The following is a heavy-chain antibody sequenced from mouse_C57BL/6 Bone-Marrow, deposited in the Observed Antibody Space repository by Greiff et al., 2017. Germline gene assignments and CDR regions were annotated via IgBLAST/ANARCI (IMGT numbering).Heavy chain of an antibody. D-gene: IGHD1-1*01. J-gene: IGHJ2*01. CDR2: IHPNSGST. Sequence: QVQLQQPGAELVKPGASVKLSCKASGYTFTSYWMHWVKQRPGQGLEWIGMIHPNSGSTNYNEKFKSKATLTVDKSSSTAYMQLSSLTSEDSAVYYCARSTTVVAKDYWGQGNTLTVSS. V-gene: IGHV1-64*01. CDR1: GYTFTSYW. CDR3: ARSTTVVAKDY.